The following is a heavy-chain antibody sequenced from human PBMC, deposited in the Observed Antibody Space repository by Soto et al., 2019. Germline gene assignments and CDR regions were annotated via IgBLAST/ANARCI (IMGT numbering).Heavy chain of an antibody. CDR2: IDPRGGNT. CDR3: ARSHCSGGSCYLGAFDI. J-gene: IGHJ3*02. CDR1: GYTFTSYY. D-gene: IGHD2-15*01. V-gene: IGHV1-46*01. Sequence: ASVKVSCKASGYTFTSYYMYWVRQAPGQGLEWMGIIDPRGGNTSYAQDFQGRVTMTGDTSTSTVYMELSSLRPEDTAVYYCARSHCSGGSCYLGAFDIWGQGTMVTVSS.